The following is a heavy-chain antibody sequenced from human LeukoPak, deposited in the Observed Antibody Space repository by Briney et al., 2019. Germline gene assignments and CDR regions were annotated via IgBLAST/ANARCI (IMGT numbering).Heavy chain of an antibody. CDR3: ATGGVVVVVAATLADY. CDR1: GFTFSNAW. D-gene: IGHD2-15*01. Sequence: GGSLRLSCAASGFTFSNAWMSWVRQAPGKGLEWVGRIKSKTDGGTTDYAAPVKGRFTISRDDSKNTLYLQMNSLKTEDTAVYYCATGGVVVVVAATLADYWGQGTLVTVSS. CDR2: IKSKTDGGTT. J-gene: IGHJ4*02. V-gene: IGHV3-15*01.